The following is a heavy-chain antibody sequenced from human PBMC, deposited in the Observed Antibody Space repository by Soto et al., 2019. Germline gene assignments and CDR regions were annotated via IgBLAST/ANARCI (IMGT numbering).Heavy chain of an antibody. CDR1: GYTFTNHG. CDR3: ARGRAAGIWGAAFET. V-gene: IGHV1-18*04. Sequence: QVQLVQSGAEVKKPGASVKVSCNTYGYTFTNHGLNGVRQAPGQGLEWMGWINPYNANVNYAQKLQGRVTMTTDTSPSTPYMALRSLTPYDSPVYYCARGRAAGIWGAAFETWGQGTMLTV. J-gene: IGHJ3*02. D-gene: IGHD7-27*01. CDR2: INPYNANV.